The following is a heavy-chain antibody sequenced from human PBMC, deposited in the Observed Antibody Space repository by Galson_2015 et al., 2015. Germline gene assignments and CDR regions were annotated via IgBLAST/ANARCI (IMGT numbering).Heavy chain of an antibody. D-gene: IGHD1-26*01. J-gene: IGHJ4*02. CDR3: ARRDSGTSHFDF. V-gene: IGHV5-51*03. CDR1: GSSFTTYW. CDR2: IYPGDSDT. Sequence: QSGAEVKKPGESLKISCKGSGSSFTTYWIAWVRQLPGKGLEWMGIIYPGDSDTRYSPSFQGQVTISADKSISTAYLQWGSLKASDTATYYCARRDSGTSHFDFWGQGTLVTVSS.